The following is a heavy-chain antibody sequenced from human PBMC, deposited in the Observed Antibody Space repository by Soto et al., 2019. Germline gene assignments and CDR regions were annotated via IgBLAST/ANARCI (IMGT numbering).Heavy chain of an antibody. CDR3: ARDGRWIQLWSSQYYYYGMDV. Sequence: QVQLVQSGAEVKKPGSSVKVSCKASGGTFSSYAISWVRQAPGQGLEWMGGIIPIFGTANYAQKFQGRVTITADESTSTAYMELSSLRSEDTAVYDCARDGRWIQLWSSQYYYYGMDVWGQGTTVTVSS. V-gene: IGHV1-69*12. J-gene: IGHJ6*02. CDR2: IIPIFGTA. CDR1: GGTFSSYA. D-gene: IGHD5-18*01.